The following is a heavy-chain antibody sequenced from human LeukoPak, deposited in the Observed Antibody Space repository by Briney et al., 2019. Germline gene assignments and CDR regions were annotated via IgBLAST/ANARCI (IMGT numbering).Heavy chain of an antibody. D-gene: IGHD6-13*01. Sequence: SETLSLTCTVSGGSISSYYWSWIRQPPGKGLEWIGYIYYSGSTNYNPSLKSRVTISVDTSKNQFSLKLSSVTAADTAVYYCARIYAAAGALYYFDYWGQGTLVTVSS. CDR2: IYYSGST. J-gene: IGHJ4*02. CDR3: ARIYAAAGALYYFDY. V-gene: IGHV4-59*01. CDR1: GGSISSYY.